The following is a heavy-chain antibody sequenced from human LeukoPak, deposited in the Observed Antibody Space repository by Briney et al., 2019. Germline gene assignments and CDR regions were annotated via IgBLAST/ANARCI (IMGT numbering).Heavy chain of an antibody. CDR1: GFTFSSYT. CDR2: IPSSRSCK. D-gene: IGHD6-25*01. Sequence: AGGSLRLSCVASGFTFSSYTMNWVRQAPGKGLEWVSSIPSSRSCKYYADSVKGRFTISRDNAKNSLYLKLNSLRAEDTAVYYCARAGRLPHPQYYFDSWGQGTLVTVSS. J-gene: IGHJ4*02. V-gene: IGHV3-21*01. CDR3: ARAGRLPHPQYYFDS.